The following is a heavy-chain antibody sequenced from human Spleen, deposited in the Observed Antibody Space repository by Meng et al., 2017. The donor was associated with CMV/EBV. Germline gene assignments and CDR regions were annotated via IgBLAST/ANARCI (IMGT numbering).Heavy chain of an antibody. J-gene: IGHJ6*02. Sequence: GESLKISCEASGFSFSTYGMHWVRQAPGKGLEWVAFIRDDGSKKYYLDSVKGRFTISRDNSKNTLYLQMNSLRAEETAVYYCAKEQAPNDHYYNFYGMDVWGHGTTVTVSS. D-gene: IGHD1-1*01. CDR3: AKEQAPNDHYYNFYGMDV. CDR2: IRDDGSKK. CDR1: GFSFSTYG. V-gene: IGHV3-30*02.